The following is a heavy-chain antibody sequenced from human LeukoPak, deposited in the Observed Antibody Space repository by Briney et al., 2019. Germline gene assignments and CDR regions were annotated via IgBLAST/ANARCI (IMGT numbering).Heavy chain of an antibody. CDR1: GFSFSTYN. Sequence: PGGSLRLSCEASGFSFSTYNMNWVRQAPGKGLEWISSITSDSRYRYYADSVKGRFTISRDNSKNTLYLQMNSLRAEDTAVYYCARGELYLFHWGQGTLVTVSS. D-gene: IGHD2-15*01. V-gene: IGHV3-21*01. J-gene: IGHJ4*02. CDR2: ITSDSRYR. CDR3: ARGELYLFH.